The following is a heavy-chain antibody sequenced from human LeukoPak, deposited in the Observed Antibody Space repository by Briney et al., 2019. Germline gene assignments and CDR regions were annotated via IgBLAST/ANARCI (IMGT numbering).Heavy chain of an antibody. V-gene: IGHV3-23*01. CDR1: GFIFNNYA. CDR3: ATYDLWTTYYTFQY. Sequence: QAGGSLRLSCAASGFIFNNYAMSWVRQAPGKGLEWVSSISTTGSTTYYADSVRGRFTISRDNSQNTLSLQMDSLTAADTAVYSCATYDLWTTYYTFQYWGQGTLGSVSS. D-gene: IGHD3-3*01. CDR2: ISTTGSTT. J-gene: IGHJ4*02.